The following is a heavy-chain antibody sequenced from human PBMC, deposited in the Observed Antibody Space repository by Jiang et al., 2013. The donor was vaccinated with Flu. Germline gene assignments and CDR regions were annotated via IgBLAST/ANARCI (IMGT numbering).Heavy chain of an antibody. V-gene: IGHV5-51*01. J-gene: IGHJ4*02. CDR3: ARGSEYYYDSSGHPPDY. Sequence: IGWVRQMPGRGLEWMGIIYPGDSDTRYSPSFQGQVTFSADKSISTAYLQWSSLKASDTAMYYCARGSEYYYDSSGHPPDYWGQGTLVTVSS. D-gene: IGHD3-22*01. CDR2: IYPGDSDT.